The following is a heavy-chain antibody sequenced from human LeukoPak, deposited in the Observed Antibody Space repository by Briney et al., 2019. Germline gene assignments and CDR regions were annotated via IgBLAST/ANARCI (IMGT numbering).Heavy chain of an antibody. D-gene: IGHD3-10*01. Sequence: KTSETLSLTCAVYGGSFSGYYWSWIRQPPGKGLEWIGEINHSGSTNYNPSLKSRVTISVDTSKNQFSLKLSSVTAADTAVYYCARAFNQPTLISGMDVWGQGTTVTVSS. J-gene: IGHJ6*02. CDR2: INHSGST. V-gene: IGHV4-34*01. CDR1: GGSFSGYY. CDR3: ARAFNQPTLISGMDV.